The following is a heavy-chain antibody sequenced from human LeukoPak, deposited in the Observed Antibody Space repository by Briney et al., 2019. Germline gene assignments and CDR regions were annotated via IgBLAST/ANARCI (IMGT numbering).Heavy chain of an antibody. CDR3: ATLKR. CDR1: GGSFSGYY. J-gene: IGHJ4*02. Sequence: SETLSLTCAVYGGSFSGYYCSWVRQPPGKGLEWIGEIKHSGSTNYNPSLKSRVTISVDTSKNQFSLKLSSVTAADTAVYYCATLKRWGQGTLVTVSS. V-gene: IGHV4-34*01. CDR2: IKHSGST.